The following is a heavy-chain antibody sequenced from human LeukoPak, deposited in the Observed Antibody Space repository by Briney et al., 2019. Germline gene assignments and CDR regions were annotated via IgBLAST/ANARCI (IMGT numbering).Heavy chain of an antibody. CDR2: ISGGSSTI. V-gene: IGHV3-48*04. Sequence: GGSLRLSCAASGFTFSIYSMNWVRQSPGKGLEWVSYISGGSSTIYYADSVKGRFTISRDNAKNSLYLQMNSLRAEDTAVYYCARAYGDYVYYYYYMDVWGKGTTVTVSS. CDR3: ARAYGDYVYYYYYMDV. J-gene: IGHJ6*03. D-gene: IGHD4-17*01. CDR1: GFTFSIYS.